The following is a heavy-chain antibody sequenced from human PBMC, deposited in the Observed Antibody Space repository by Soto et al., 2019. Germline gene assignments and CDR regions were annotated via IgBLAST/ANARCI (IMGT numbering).Heavy chain of an antibody. CDR2: ISGSGGST. Sequence: GGSLRLSCAASGFTFSSYAMSWVRQAPGKGLEWVSAISGSGGSTYYADSVKGRFTISRDNSKNTLYLQMNSLRAEDTAVYYCAKAPSVQITMVRGVIISWFDPWGQGTLVTVSS. V-gene: IGHV3-23*01. J-gene: IGHJ5*02. D-gene: IGHD3-10*01. CDR3: AKAPSVQITMVRGVIISWFDP. CDR1: GFTFSSYA.